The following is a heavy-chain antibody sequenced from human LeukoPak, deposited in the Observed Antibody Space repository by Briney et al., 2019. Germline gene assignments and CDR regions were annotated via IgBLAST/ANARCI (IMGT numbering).Heavy chain of an antibody. D-gene: IGHD2-2*01. Sequence: SETLSLTCAVYGGSFSGYYWSWIRQPPGKGLEWIGEINHSGSTNYNPSLKSRVTISVDTSKNQFSLKLSSVTAADTAVYYCARVGTLCPYAFDIWGQGTMITVSS. J-gene: IGHJ3*02. CDR2: INHSGST. CDR1: GGSFSGYY. CDR3: ARVGTLCPYAFDI. V-gene: IGHV4-34*01.